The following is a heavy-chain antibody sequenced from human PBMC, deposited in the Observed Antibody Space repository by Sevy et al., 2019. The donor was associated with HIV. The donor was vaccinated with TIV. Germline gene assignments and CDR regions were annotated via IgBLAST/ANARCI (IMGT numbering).Heavy chain of an antibody. CDR1: GFTFGDYA. CDR3: TRAVGYCSGGSCYFDYYYGMDV. V-gene: IGHV3-49*04. D-gene: IGHD2-15*01. J-gene: IGHJ6*02. Sequence: GGSLRLSCTASGFTFGDYAMSWVRQAPGKGLEWVGFIRSKAYGGTTEYAASVKGRFTISRDDSKSMAYLQMNSLKTEDTAVYYCTRAVGYCSGGSCYFDYYYGMDVWGQGTTVTVSS. CDR2: IRSKAYGGTT.